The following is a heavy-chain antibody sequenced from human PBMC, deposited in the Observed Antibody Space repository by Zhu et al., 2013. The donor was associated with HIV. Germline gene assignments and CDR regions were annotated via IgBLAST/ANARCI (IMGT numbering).Heavy chain of an antibody. CDR3: ARMDKGSCTETTCPDWFDP. CDR2: IIPMFDIT. CDR1: GGIFKNHP. Sequence: QVQLVQSGAEVREPGSSVKVSCKASGGIFKNHPVTWVRQAPGQGPVWMGRIIPMFDITDYAQSFQDRVTISADESTTSSYMELRSLRFEDTAVYYCARMDKGSCTETTCPDWFDPWGQGTLVTVSS. J-gene: IGHJ5*02. V-gene: IGHV1-69*15. D-gene: IGHD2-8*02.